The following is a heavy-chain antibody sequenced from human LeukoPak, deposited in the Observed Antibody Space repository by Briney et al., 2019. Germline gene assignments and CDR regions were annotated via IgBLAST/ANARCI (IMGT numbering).Heavy chain of an antibody. D-gene: IGHD2-2*01. CDR2: ISGSGGST. CDR1: GFTFSSYA. J-gene: IGHJ6*02. Sequence: GGSLRLSCAASGFTFSSYAMSWVRQAPGKGLEWVSPISGSGGSTYYADSVKGRFTISRDNSKNTLYLQMNSLRAEDTAVYYCARDGEGDCSSTSCPYYYYYGMDVWGQGTTVTVSS. CDR3: ARDGEGDCSSTSCPYYYYYGMDV. V-gene: IGHV3-23*01.